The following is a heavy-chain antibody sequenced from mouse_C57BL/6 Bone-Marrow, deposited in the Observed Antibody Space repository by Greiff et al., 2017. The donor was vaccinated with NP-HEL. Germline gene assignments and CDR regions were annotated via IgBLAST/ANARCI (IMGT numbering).Heavy chain of an antibody. J-gene: IGHJ2*01. Sequence: DVMLVESGEGLVKPGGSLKLSCAASGFTFSSYAMSWVRQTPEKRLEWVAYISSGGDYIYYADSVKGRFTISRDNARNTLYLQMSSLKSDDTAMYYCTRYYYEGFDYWGQGTTLTVSS. CDR3: TRYYYEGFDY. CDR2: ISSGGDYI. D-gene: IGHD1-1*02. CDR1: GFTFSSYA. V-gene: IGHV5-9-1*02.